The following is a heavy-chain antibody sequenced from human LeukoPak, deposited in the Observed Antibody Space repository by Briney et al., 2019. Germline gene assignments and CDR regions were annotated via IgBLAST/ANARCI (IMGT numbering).Heavy chain of an antibody. CDR2: INADNGNT. Sequence: GASVKVSCKAPGYTFTNFAIHWGRLAPGQSLEWMGWINADNGNTKYFQKFQGGVTFSRDTSANIAYMELSSLGSEDTAVYYCARVISDCADINCFKGYFDYWGQGTPVTVSS. D-gene: IGHD5/OR15-5a*01. J-gene: IGHJ4*01. CDR1: GYTFTNFA. CDR3: ARVISDCADINCFKGYFDY. V-gene: IGHV1-3*01.